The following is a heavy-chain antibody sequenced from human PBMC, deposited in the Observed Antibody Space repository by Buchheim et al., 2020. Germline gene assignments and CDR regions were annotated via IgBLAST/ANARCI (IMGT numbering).Heavy chain of an antibody. CDR2: ISYDGSNK. Sequence: QVQLVESGGGVVQPGRSLRLSCAASGFTFSSYAMHWVRQAPGKGLEWVAVISYDGSNKYYADSVKGRFTISRDNSKNTLYLQMNSLRAEDTAVYYCARDLDGSGWYEPPSPSYGMDVWGQGTT. CDR3: ARDLDGSGWYEPPSPSYGMDV. V-gene: IGHV3-30*04. J-gene: IGHJ6*02. D-gene: IGHD6-19*01. CDR1: GFTFSSYA.